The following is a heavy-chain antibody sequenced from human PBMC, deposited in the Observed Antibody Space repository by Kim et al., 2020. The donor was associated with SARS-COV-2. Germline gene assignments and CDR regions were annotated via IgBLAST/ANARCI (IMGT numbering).Heavy chain of an antibody. D-gene: IGHD2-2*02. CDR2: IIHSGST. CDR3: ARGRAGVVPAPVLGLGPYYDYYAMDA. V-gene: IGHV4-34*01. Sequence: SETLSLTCAVYGGSFSDYNWSWIRQPPGKGLEWIGEIIHSGSTSHRPSLKSRVTISVDTSKSQFSLRLKSMTAADTAVDYCARGRAGVVPAPVLGLGPYYDYYAMDAWGQGTAVAVSS. CDR1: GGSFSDYN. J-gene: IGHJ6*02.